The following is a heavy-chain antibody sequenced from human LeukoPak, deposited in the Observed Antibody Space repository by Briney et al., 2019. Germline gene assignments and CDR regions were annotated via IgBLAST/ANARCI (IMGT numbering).Heavy chain of an antibody. V-gene: IGHV3-23*01. CDR3: AKNQGGYYYYGMDV. Sequence: PGGSLTLACAAAGFTFSSYAMSCVRPAPGRGLEWVSAISGRGASTEYPEPVKGRFTIARDNSKNTLLLQMDSLRAEDKAVYYCAKNQGGYYYYGMDVWGQGTTVSVSS. CDR1: GFTFSSYA. D-gene: IGHD1-14*01. J-gene: IGHJ6*02. CDR2: ISGRGAST.